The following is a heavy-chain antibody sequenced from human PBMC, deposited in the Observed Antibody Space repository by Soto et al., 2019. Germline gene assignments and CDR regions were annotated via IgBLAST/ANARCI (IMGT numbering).Heavy chain of an antibody. D-gene: IGHD3-3*01. J-gene: IGHJ4*02. CDR3: ARDKRDLRFLEWSYYFDY. CDR1: GFTFSTYA. CDR2: ISYDGSNK. V-gene: IGHV3-30-3*01. Sequence: QVQLVESGGGVVQPGRSLRLSCAASGFTFSTYAMHWVRQAPGKGLEWVAVISYDGSNKYYADSVKGRFTISRDNSKKTLYLQKNRLRAEDTAVYYCARDKRDLRFLEWSYYFDYWGQGTLVTVSS.